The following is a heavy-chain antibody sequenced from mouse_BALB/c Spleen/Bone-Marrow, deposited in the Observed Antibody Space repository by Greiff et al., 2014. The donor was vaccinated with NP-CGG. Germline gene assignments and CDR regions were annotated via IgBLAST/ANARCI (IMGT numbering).Heavy chain of an antibody. V-gene: IGHV2-9*02. CDR1: GFSLTSYG. CDR2: IWAGGST. CDR3: ARDPIHYDYDWYFDV. Sequence: VKLMESGPGLVAPSQSLSITCTVSGFSLTSYGVHWVRQPPGKGLEWLGVIWAGGSTNYNSALMSRLSISKDNSKSQVFLKMNSLQTDDTARYYCARDPIHYDYDWYFDVWGAGTTVTVSS. J-gene: IGHJ1*01. D-gene: IGHD2-4*01.